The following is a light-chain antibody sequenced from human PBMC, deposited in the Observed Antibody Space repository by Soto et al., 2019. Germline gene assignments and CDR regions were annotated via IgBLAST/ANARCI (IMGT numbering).Light chain of an antibody. J-gene: IGLJ3*02. CDR1: SFNIGSNT. Sequence: QSVLTQPPSASGTPGQRVAISCSGSSFNIGSNTVTWYQQLPGTAPKLLIYSDNHRPSGVPDRFSGSKSGASASLAISGLQSEDEADYYCAAWDDSLNGPVFGGGTKLTVL. V-gene: IGLV1-44*01. CDR2: SDN. CDR3: AAWDDSLNGPV.